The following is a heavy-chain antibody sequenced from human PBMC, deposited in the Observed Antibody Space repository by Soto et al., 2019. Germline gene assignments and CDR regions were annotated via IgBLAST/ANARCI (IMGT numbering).Heavy chain of an antibody. CDR2: ISSSSSTI. Sequence: GGSLRLSCAASGFTFSSYSMNWVRQAPGKGLEWVSYISSSSSTINYADSVKGRFTISRDNDKNSLYLQMNSLRDEDTAVYYCARDVGYCSSTSCHCYYYMDVWGKGTTVTVSS. V-gene: IGHV3-48*02. D-gene: IGHD2-2*01. J-gene: IGHJ6*03. CDR1: GFTFSSYS. CDR3: ARDVGYCSSTSCHCYYYMDV.